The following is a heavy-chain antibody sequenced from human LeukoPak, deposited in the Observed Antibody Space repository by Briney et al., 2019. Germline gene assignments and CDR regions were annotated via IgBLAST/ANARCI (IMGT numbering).Heavy chain of an antibody. D-gene: IGHD2-15*01. CDR1: GGSFSGYY. V-gene: IGHV4-34*01. CDR3: ARGRLVVVVAAYYYYGMDV. CDR2: INHSGST. J-gene: IGHJ6*02. Sequence: PSETLSLTCAVYGGSFSGYYWSWIRQPPGKGLEWIGEINHSGSTNYNPSLKSRVTISVDTSKNQFSLKLSSVTAADTAVYYCARGRLVVVVAAYYYYGMDVWGQGTTVTVSS.